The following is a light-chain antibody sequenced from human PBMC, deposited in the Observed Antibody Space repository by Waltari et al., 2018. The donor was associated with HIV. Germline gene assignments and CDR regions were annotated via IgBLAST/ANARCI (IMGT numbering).Light chain of an antibody. CDR1: SSTIGNYF. CDR3: ATWDDTLSAWV. V-gene: IGLV1-47*01. J-gene: IGLJ2*01. Sequence: QSVLTQPPSASGTPGHRVTIPCSGSSSTIGNYFIYWYQQFPGTAPKLLIYRNDQRPSGVPDRFSGSKSGTSASLAISGLRSEDEADYYCATWDDTLSAWVFSGGTKLTVL. CDR2: RND.